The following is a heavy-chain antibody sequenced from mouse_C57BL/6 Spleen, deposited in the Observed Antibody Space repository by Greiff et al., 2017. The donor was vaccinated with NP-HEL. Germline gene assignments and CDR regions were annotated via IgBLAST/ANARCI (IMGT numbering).Heavy chain of an antibody. V-gene: IGHV5-12*01. Sequence: EVMLVESGGGLVQPGGSLKLSCAASRFTFSDYYMYWVRQAPEKRLEWVAYISNGGGSTYYPDTVKGRFTISRDNAKNTLYLQMSRLKSEDTAMYYCARQNYGNHYFDYWGQGTTLTVSS. J-gene: IGHJ2*01. CDR1: RFTFSDYY. CDR2: ISNGGGST. CDR3: ARQNYGNHYFDY. D-gene: IGHD1-1*01.